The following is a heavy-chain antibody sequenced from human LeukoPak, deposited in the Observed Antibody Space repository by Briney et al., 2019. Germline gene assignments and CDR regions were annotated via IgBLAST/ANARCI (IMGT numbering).Heavy chain of an antibody. CDR3: APSNGWSYYFDY. CDR1: GYTXTAYY. Sequence: ASVKVSCKASGYTXTAYYMHGVRQAPGQGLEWMGWINPNSGGTNYAQSFQGRVTLTRDTSISTAYMELSRLRSDDTAVYYCAPSNGWSYYFDYWGQGTLVTVSS. V-gene: IGHV1-2*02. D-gene: IGHD6-19*01. J-gene: IGHJ4*02. CDR2: INPNSGGT.